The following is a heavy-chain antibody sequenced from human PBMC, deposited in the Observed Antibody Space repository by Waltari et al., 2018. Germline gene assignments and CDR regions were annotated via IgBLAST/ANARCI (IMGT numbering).Heavy chain of an antibody. V-gene: IGHV1-8*01. CDR3: VRGYAHDRDGAFDI. J-gene: IGHJ3*02. CDR2: VDPRNGNT. CDR1: GYTFTSLH. Sequence: RLLQSGAAVKKSGASVKVSCQASGYTFTSLHVNWVRQAAGQGLEWMGWVDPRNGNTGYADKFQGRVTMTSDTSMSTAYMELRGLRSDDTAVYYCVRGYAHDRDGAFDIWGQGTVVTVSS.